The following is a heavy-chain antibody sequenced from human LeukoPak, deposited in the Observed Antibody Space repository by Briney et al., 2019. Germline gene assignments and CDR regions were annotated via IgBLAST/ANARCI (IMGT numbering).Heavy chain of an antibody. J-gene: IGHJ4*02. CDR1: GFTFSSYS. Sequence: PGGSLRLSCAASGFTFSSYSMNWVRQAPGKGLEWVSYISSSSSTIYYADSVKGRFTISRDNAKNSLYLQMNSLRAEDTAVYYCARAPPTYYYDGSGYCFFDYWGQGTLVTVSS. CDR2: ISSSSSTI. CDR3: ARAPPTYYYDGSGYCFFDY. D-gene: IGHD3-22*01. V-gene: IGHV3-48*01.